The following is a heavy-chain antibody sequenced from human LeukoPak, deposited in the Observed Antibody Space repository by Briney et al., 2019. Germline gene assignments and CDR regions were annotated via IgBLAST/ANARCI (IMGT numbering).Heavy chain of an antibody. J-gene: IGHJ5*02. CDR1: GGSFSGYY. CDR2: INHSGST. Sequence: SETLSLTCAVYGGSFSGYYWSWIRQPPGKGLEWIGEINHSGSTNYNPSLKSRVTISVDTSKNQFSLKLGSVTAADTAVYYCARRHRSGWLTHLWFDPWGQGTLVTVSS. V-gene: IGHV4-34*01. D-gene: IGHD6-19*01. CDR3: ARRHRSGWLTHLWFDP.